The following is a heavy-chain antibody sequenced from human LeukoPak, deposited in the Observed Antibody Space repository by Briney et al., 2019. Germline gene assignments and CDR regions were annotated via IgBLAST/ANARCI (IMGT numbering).Heavy chain of an antibody. D-gene: IGHD3-9*01. CDR3: ARLNYDILTGYYPAVDY. Sequence: ASAKVSCKASGGTFSSYAISWVRQAPGQGLEWMGRIIPILGIANYAQKFQGRVTITADKSTSTAYMELSSLRSEDTAVYYCARLNYDILTGYYPAVDYWGQGTLVTVSS. CDR1: GGTFSSYA. V-gene: IGHV1-69*04. J-gene: IGHJ4*02. CDR2: IIPILGIA.